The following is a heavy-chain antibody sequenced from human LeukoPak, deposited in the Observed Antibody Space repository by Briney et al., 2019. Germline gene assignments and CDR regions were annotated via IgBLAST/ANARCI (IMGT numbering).Heavy chain of an antibody. D-gene: IGHD6-13*01. V-gene: IGHV3-23*01. CDR2: ISGSGGST. CDR1: GFTFSSYA. J-gene: IGHJ5*02. Sequence: GGSLRLSCAASGFTFSSYAMSWVRQAPGKGLEWVSAISGSGGSTYYADSVKGRFTISRDNSKNTLYLQMNSLRAGDTAVYYCAFFPSSSTFDPWGQGTLVTVSS. CDR3: AFFPSSSTFDP.